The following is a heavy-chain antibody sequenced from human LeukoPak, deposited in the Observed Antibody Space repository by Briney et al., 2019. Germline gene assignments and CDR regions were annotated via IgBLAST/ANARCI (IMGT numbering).Heavy chain of an antibody. D-gene: IGHD2-2*01. V-gene: IGHV6-1*01. CDR2: TYYRSKWYN. CDR1: GDSVSSNSAA. Sequence: SQTLSLTFAISGDSVSSNSAAWNWIRQSPSRGLEWLGRTYYRSKWYNDYAVSVKSRITINPDTSKNQLSLQLNSVTPEDTAVYYCARDPHIVVVPAAPAGFDPWGQGTLVTVSS. CDR3: ARDPHIVVVPAAPAGFDP. J-gene: IGHJ5*02.